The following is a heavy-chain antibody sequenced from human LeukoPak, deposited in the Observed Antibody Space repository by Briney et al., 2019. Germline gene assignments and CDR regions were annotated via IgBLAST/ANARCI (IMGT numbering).Heavy chain of an antibody. CDR2: INHSGST. CDR1: GGSFSGYY. V-gene: IGHV4-34*01. J-gene: IGHJ5*02. CDR3: ARIRLGYCSGGSCGTPRTNNWFDP. D-gene: IGHD2-15*01. Sequence: SETLSLTCAVYGGSFSGYYWSWIRQPPGKGLEWIGEINHSGSTNYNPSLKSRVTISVDTSKNQFSLKLSSVTAADTAVYYCARIRLGYCSGGSCGTPRTNNWFDPWGQGTLVTVSS.